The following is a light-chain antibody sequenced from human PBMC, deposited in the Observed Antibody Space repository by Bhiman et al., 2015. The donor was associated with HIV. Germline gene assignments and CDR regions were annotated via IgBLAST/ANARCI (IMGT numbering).Light chain of an antibody. CDR1: SSDVGGY. J-gene: IGLJ1*01. V-gene: IGLV2-14*03. Sequence: QSALTQPASVSGSPGQSITISCTGTSSDVGGYISWCQQHPGKAPKLMIYDVSNRPSGVPNRFSGSKSDNTASLTISGLQAEDEADYYCSSYTTSSTYVFGTGTKVTVL. CDR2: DVS. CDR3: SSYTTSSTYV.